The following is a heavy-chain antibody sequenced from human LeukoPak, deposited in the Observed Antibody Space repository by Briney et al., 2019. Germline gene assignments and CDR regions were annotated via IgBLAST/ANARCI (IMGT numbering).Heavy chain of an antibody. CDR3: AKGKRWLQFGGYFDY. J-gene: IGHJ4*02. CDR2: ISYDGSNK. Sequence: GGSLRLSCAASGFTFSSYGMHWVRQAPGKGLEWVAVISYDGSNKYYADSVKGRFTISRDNSKNTLYLQMNSLRAEDTAVYYCAKGKRWLQFGGYFDYWGQGTLVTVSS. CDR1: GFTFSSYG. V-gene: IGHV3-30*18. D-gene: IGHD5-24*01.